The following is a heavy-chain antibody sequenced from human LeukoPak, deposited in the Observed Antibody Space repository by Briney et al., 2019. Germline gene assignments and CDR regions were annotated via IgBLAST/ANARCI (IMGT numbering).Heavy chain of an antibody. D-gene: IGHD5-18*01. CDR3: ATSGGYRYGGVGY. CDR2: IYYSGST. Sequence: SETLSLTCTVSGGSISSYYWSWVRQPPGKGLEWIGYIYYSGSTNYNPSLKSRVTISVDTSKNHVSLKLSSVTPADPAVYYCATSGGYRYGGVGYWGQGPLVPVSS. V-gene: IGHV4-59*08. J-gene: IGHJ4*02. CDR1: GGSISSYY.